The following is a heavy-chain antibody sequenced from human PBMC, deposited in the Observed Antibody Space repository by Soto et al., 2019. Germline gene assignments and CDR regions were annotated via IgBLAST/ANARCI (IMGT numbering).Heavy chain of an antibody. V-gene: IGHV3-7*01. D-gene: IGHD2-15*01. Sequence: EVQLVESGGGLVQSGGSLRLSCLASGFSLTPYWMSWVRQTPGKGLEWVAKINEDGSKRDYMESVEGLFTSSRDNAKNSVSVQMDSLRVEDTAMYYCTRWDGRCSGGSCFFDSWGQGTLVTVSS. CDR1: GFSLTPYW. CDR2: INEDGSKR. CDR3: TRWDGRCSGGSCFFDS. J-gene: IGHJ4*02.